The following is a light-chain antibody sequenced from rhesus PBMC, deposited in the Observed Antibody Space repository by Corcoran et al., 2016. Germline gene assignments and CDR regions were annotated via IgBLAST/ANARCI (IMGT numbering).Light chain of an antibody. Sequence: IQMTQSPSSLSAYVGDTVTITCRASQGISSWLAGYQQRPGKAPKLLISKESSLQSGVPSRFSGSGSGTDFTLTISSLQSEDFATYYCQQYSSRPYSFGQGTKVEIK. V-gene: IGKV1-22*01. CDR1: QGISSW. J-gene: IGKJ2*01. CDR2: KES. CDR3: QQYSSRPYS.